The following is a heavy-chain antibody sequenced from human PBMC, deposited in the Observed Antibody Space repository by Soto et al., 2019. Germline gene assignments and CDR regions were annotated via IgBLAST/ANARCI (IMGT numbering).Heavy chain of an antibody. CDR3: ARDRRFLEWLDY. Sequence: ESGGGVVQPGRSLTLSCVASGFTFTSYGIHWVRQAPGKGLERVAVIWYDGSNKYYGDSVKGRFSISRDNSKNTVYLQMNSLRAEDTAVYYCARDRRFLEWLDYWGQGTLVSVSS. V-gene: IGHV3-33*01. CDR1: GFTFTSYG. D-gene: IGHD3-3*01. J-gene: IGHJ4*02. CDR2: IWYDGSNK.